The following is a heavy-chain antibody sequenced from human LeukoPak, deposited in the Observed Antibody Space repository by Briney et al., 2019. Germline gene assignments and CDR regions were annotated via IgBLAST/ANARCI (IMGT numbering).Heavy chain of an antibody. Sequence: ASVKVSCKASGYTFTGHFIHWVRQAPGQGLEWMGRSNPNSGATNATQKFQDRVNMTRDRSISTAFMELSGLRSDDTAIYYCARIDSGWFGVSFWGQGTLVTVSS. CDR1: GYTFTGHF. V-gene: IGHV1-2*06. D-gene: IGHD6-19*01. CDR3: ARIDSGWFGVSF. J-gene: IGHJ4*02. CDR2: SNPNSGAT.